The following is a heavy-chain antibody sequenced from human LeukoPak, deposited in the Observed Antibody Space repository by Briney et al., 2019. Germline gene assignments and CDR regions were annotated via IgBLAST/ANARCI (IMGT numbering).Heavy chain of an antibody. CDR2: IRSKANSYVT. CDR3: TRHSDKYCSGAGCYVYNFYGMDV. D-gene: IGHD2-15*01. Sequence: GGSLRLSCAASGLSFSGSAMPWVRQASGRGLGWLGRIRSKANSYVTAYAASVNGRFIISRDGSRNTAYLQMDSLQTEDTAVYYCTRHSDKYCSGAGCYVYNFYGMDVWGQGTTVTVSS. V-gene: IGHV3-73*01. CDR1: GLSFSGSA. J-gene: IGHJ6*02.